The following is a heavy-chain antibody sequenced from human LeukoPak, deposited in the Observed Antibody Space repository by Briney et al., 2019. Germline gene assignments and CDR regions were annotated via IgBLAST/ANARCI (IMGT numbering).Heavy chain of an antibody. Sequence: PSQTLSLTCTVSGGSISSYYWSWIREPAGKGLGWIGRIYTSGSTNYNPSLKSRVTMSVDMSKNQFSLKLSPVTAADTTVYYSARDLLHNGGCKYWGQGTLVTVSS. J-gene: IGHJ1*01. V-gene: IGHV4-4*07. D-gene: IGHD1-26*01. CDR2: IYTSGST. CDR1: GGSISSYY. CDR3: ARDLLHNGGCKY.